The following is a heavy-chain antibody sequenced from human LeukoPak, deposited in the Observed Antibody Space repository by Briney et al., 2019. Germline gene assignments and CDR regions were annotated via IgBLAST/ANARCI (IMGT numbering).Heavy chain of an antibody. V-gene: IGHV4-59*08. CDR3: ARHLYSGYERVFDY. Sequence: PSETLSLTCAVSDGSISSYYWIWIRQPPGKGLEWIGYIYYSGITNYNPSLKSRVTISVDTSKNQFSLKLSSVTAADTAVYYCARHLYSGYERVFDYWGQGTLVTVSS. CDR1: DGSISSYY. J-gene: IGHJ4*02. D-gene: IGHD5-12*01. CDR2: IYYSGIT.